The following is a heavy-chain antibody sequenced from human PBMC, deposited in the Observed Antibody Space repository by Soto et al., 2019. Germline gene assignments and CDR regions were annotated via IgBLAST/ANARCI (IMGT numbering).Heavy chain of an antibody. Sequence: GGSLRLSCAASGFTFSSYSMNWVRQAPGKGLEWVSYISSSSSTIYYADSVKGRFTISRDNAKNSLYLQMNSLRAEDTAVYYCARVFGRRYCSGGSCYKTNDAFDIWGQGTMVTVSS. CDR3: ARVFGRRYCSGGSCYKTNDAFDI. V-gene: IGHV3-48*01. CDR2: ISSSSSTI. CDR1: GFTFSSYS. D-gene: IGHD2-15*01. J-gene: IGHJ3*02.